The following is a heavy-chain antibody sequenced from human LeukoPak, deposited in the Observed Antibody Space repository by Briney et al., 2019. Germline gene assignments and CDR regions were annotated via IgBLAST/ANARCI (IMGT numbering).Heavy chain of an antibody. V-gene: IGHV3-23*01. J-gene: IGHJ4*02. Sequence: GGSLRLSCAVSGITLSNYGMSWVRQAPGKGLEWVAGISDSGGSTNYADSVKGRFTISRDNPKDTLYLQMNSLRAEDTAVYFCAKRGVVIRVILVGFHKQAYYFDSWGQGALVTVSS. D-gene: IGHD3-22*01. CDR1: GITLSNYG. CDR2: ISDSGGST. CDR3: AKRGVVIRVILVGFHKQAYYFDS.